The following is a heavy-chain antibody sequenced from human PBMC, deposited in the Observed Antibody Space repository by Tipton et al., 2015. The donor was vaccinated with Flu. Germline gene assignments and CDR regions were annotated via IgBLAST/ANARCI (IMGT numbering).Heavy chain of an antibody. V-gene: IGHV3-7*01. CDR2: INHDGYEI. J-gene: IGHJ4*02. D-gene: IGHD2/OR15-2a*01. CDR1: GFTFSTYW. Sequence: GSLRLSCAASGFTFSTYWMTWVRQTPGKGLEWVATINHDGYEIYYVDSVRGRFSLSRDNTENSLYLLMTSLRVEDTAVYFCSRDKIRDSEYGTVPDYWGQGAPVAVSS. CDR3: SRDKIRDSEYGTVPDY.